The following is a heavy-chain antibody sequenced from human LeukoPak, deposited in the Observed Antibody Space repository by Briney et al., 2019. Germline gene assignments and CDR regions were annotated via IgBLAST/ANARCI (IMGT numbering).Heavy chain of an antibody. J-gene: IGHJ4*02. Sequence: PSETLSLTCTVSGGSISSYYWSWIRQPPGKGLEWIGYIYYSGSTNYNPSLKSRVTISVDTSKNQFSLKLSSVTAADTAVYYCARSLYRQQLVLFFDYWGQGTLVTVSS. CDR3: ARSLYRQQLVLFFDY. V-gene: IGHV4-59*01. CDR1: GGSISSYY. D-gene: IGHD6-13*01. CDR2: IYYSGST.